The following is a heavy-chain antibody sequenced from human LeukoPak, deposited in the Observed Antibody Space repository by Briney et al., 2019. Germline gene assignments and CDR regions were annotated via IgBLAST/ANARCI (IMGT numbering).Heavy chain of an antibody. J-gene: IGHJ4*02. D-gene: IGHD1-14*01. CDR1: GFTFSNFA. V-gene: IGHV3-23*01. CDR3: AKRPPGRYFDY. CDR2: ISGNGGIT. Sequence: PGGSLRLSCVASGFTFSNFALSWVRQAPGKGLEWVSAISGNGGITPYADSVKGRFTISRDNSKNTLFLQMNSLRAEDTAVYYCAKRPPGRYFDYWGQGTLVTVSS.